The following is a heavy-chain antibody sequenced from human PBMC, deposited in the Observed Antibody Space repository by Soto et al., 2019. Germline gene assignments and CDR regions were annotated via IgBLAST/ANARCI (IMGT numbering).Heavy chain of an antibody. J-gene: IGHJ4*02. Sequence: GGSLRLSCAASGFTFSSYWMHWVRQAPGKGLVWVSRINSDGSSTSYADSVKGRFTISRDNAKNTLYLQMNSLRAEDTAVYYCARDQEATMAPHNFDYWGQGTLVTVSS. CDR1: GFTFSSYW. CDR3: ARDQEATMAPHNFDY. V-gene: IGHV3-74*01. D-gene: IGHD3-10*01. CDR2: INSDGSST.